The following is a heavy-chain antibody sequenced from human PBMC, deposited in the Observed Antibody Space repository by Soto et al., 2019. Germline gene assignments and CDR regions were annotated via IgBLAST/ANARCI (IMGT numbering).Heavy chain of an antibody. CDR2: INPNSGGT. CDR1: GYTFTGYY. D-gene: IGHD3-16*01. CDR3: AXXXXXXTTFPYYYGMDV. J-gene: IGHJ6*01. Sequence: XVSCKASGYTFTGYYMHWVRQAPGQGLEWMGWINPNSGGTNYAQKFQGWVTMTRDTSISTAYMELSRLRSDDTAVYYCAXXXXXXTTFPYYYGMDVWGXGTTVTVSS. V-gene: IGHV1-2*04.